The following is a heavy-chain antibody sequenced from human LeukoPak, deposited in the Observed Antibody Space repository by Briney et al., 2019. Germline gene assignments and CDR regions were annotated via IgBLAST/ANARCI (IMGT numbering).Heavy chain of an antibody. CDR2: IYSSGGNI. D-gene: IGHD6-13*01. V-gene: IGHV3-48*03. Sequence: GGSLRLSCAASGFTFSSYEMNWVRQAPGKGLEWVSYIYSSGGNIYYADSVKGRFTISRDNAKNSLYLQMNSLRAEDTALYYCARGTLKAAATDFDYWGQGTLVTVSS. CDR3: ARGTLKAAATDFDY. J-gene: IGHJ4*02. CDR1: GFTFSSYE.